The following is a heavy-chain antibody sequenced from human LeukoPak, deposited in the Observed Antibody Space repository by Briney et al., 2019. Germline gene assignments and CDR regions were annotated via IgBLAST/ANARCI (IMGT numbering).Heavy chain of an antibody. CDR2: IKQDETEK. CDR1: GFTFSNFW. V-gene: IGHV3-7*01. D-gene: IGHD1-7*01. Sequence: GESLRLSCTASGFTFSNFWMGWVRQAPGKGLEWVANIKQDETEKFYLGSVKGRFTISRDNSKNTLYLQMNSLRAEDTAVYYCASPGITGTFDYWGQGTLVTVSS. J-gene: IGHJ4*02. CDR3: ASPGITGTFDY.